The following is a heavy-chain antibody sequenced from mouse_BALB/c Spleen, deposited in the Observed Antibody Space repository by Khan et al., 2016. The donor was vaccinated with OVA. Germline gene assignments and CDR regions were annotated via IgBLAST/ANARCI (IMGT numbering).Heavy chain of an antibody. CDR3: ARGGAAYYRNDGGAMDY. V-gene: IGHV9-4*02. Sequence: QIQLVQSGPELKKPGETVRISCKASGYTFTNAGMQWVQKTPGKGLKWIGWINTHSGVPKYAEDFKGRFAFSLETSASTVYLQITNLKNEDTATYFCARGGAAYYRNDGGAMDYWGQGTSVTVSS. D-gene: IGHD2-14*01. CDR2: INTHSGVP. CDR1: GYTFTNAG. J-gene: IGHJ4*01.